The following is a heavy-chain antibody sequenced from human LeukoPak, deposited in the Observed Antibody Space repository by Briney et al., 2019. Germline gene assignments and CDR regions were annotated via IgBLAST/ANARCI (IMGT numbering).Heavy chain of an antibody. Sequence: GESLKLSCKGSVYSFTIYWMGWVRQMPGKGLEWMGVIYPGGCDTRYIPSFQGEVTISADKSISTAYLQWSSLKASDTAMYYCARSGSSGWPYFDYWGQGTLVTVSS. J-gene: IGHJ4*02. CDR1: VYSFTIYW. V-gene: IGHV5-51*01. D-gene: IGHD6-19*01. CDR3: ARSGSSGWPYFDY. CDR2: IYPGGCDT.